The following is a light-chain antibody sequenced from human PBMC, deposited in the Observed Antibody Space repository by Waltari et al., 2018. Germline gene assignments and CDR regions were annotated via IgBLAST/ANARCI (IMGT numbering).Light chain of an antibody. CDR1: SSDVGFYSF. CDR3: SSYTRRSYWV. Sequence: QSALTQPASVSGSPGQSITISCTATSSDVGFYSFVSWFQPPPGNAPKVIIYKVNNRPSGVSNRFSGSKSANTASLTISGLQAEDEADYYCSSYTRRSYWVFGGGTQLTVL. CDR2: KVN. J-gene: IGLJ3*02. V-gene: IGLV2-14*01.